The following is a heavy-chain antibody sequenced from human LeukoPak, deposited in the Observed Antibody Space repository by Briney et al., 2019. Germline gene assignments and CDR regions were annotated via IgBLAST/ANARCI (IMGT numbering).Heavy chain of an antibody. CDR3: ATGNYDFWSGYYCVHY. Sequence: ASVKVSCKVSGYTLTELSMHWVRQAPGKGLEWMGGLDPEDGETIYAQKFQGRVTMTEDTSTDTAYMELSSLRSEDTAVYYCATGNYDFWSGYYCVHYWGQGTLVTVSS. CDR1: GYTLTELS. J-gene: IGHJ4*02. D-gene: IGHD3-3*01. V-gene: IGHV1-24*01. CDR2: LDPEDGET.